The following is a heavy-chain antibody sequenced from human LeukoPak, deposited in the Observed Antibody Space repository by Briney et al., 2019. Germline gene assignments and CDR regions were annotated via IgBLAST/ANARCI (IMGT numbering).Heavy chain of an antibody. Sequence: GGSLRLSCAASGFTFSTYWMHWVRQAPGKGLEWVSLIASDGNNTSYAESAKGRFTISRDNTKNTLYLQMKSLRAEDTAVYYCARDLLNWGQGALVTVSA. CDR3: ARDLLN. CDR2: IASDGNNT. V-gene: IGHV3-74*03. J-gene: IGHJ4*02. CDR1: GFTFSTYW.